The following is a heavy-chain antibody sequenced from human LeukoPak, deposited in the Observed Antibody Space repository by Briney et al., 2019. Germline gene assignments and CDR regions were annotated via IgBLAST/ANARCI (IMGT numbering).Heavy chain of an antibody. J-gene: IGHJ1*01. D-gene: IGHD6-13*01. Sequence: SVKVSCKASGGTFSSYAISWVRQAPGQGLEWMGGIIPIFGTANYAQKFLGRVTMTRDTSTSTVHMDLSSLRSEDTAVYYCARPGSPAAGASDFHHWGQGTLVTVSS. CDR3: ARPGSPAAGASDFHH. V-gene: IGHV1-69*05. CDR1: GGTFSSYA. CDR2: IIPIFGTA.